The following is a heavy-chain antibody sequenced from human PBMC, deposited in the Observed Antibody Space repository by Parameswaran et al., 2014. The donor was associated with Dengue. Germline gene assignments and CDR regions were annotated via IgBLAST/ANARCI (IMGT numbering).Heavy chain of an antibody. Sequence: RWIRQPPGKGLEWIGYIYYSGSTNYNPSLKSRVTISVDTSKNQFSLKLSSVTAADTAVYYCARVYSGYNQFFDYWGQGTLVTVSS. CDR2: IYYSGST. D-gene: IGHD5-12*01. CDR3: ARVYSGYNQFFDY. J-gene: IGHJ4*02. V-gene: IGHV4-59*01.